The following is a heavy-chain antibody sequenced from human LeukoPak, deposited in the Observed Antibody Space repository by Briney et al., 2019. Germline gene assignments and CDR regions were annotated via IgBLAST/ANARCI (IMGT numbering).Heavy chain of an antibody. V-gene: IGHV5-51*01. CDR3: ARQLTYYDSSGYCFGY. J-gene: IGHJ4*02. CDR2: IYPGDSDT. CDR1: GYSFTSYW. D-gene: IGHD3-22*01. Sequence: GESLKISCKGSGYSFTSYWIGWVRPMPGEGLEWMGIIYPGDSDTRYSPSFQGQVTISADKSISTAYLQWSSLKASDTAMYYCARQLTYYDSSGYCFGYWGQGTLVTVSS.